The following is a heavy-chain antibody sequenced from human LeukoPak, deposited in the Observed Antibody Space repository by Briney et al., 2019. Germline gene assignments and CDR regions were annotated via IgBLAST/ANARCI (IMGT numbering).Heavy chain of an antibody. D-gene: IGHD3-3*01. J-gene: IGHJ4*02. CDR2: IYSGGST. CDR3: AREYEPH. CDR1: GFNVSSNC. Sequence: GGSLRLSCAASGFNVSSNCMSWVRQAPGKGLEWVSVIYSGGSTYYADSVKGRFTVSRDNSKNTLYLQMNSLRAEDTAVYYCAREYEPHWGQGTLATVSS. V-gene: IGHV3-53*01.